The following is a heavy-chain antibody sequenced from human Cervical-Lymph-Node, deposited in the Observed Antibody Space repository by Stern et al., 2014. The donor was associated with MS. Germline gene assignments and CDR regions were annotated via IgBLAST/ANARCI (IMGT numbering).Heavy chain of an antibody. D-gene: IGHD2-15*01. CDR3: ARKLCSGGSCYFYGMDV. CDR2: IIPIFGTE. V-gene: IGHV1-69*01. Sequence: QVQLVQSGAEVKKPGSSVKVSCKASGVTFSTYAISWVRQAPGQGLEWMGGIIPIFGTENYAQKFQGRVTIIADESTSTVYMELSSLRSEDAAVYYCARKLCSGGSCYFYGMDVWGQGTTVTVSS. CDR1: GVTFSTYA. J-gene: IGHJ6*02.